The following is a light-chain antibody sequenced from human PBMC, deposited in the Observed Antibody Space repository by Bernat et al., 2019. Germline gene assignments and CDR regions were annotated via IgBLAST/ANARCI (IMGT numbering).Light chain of an antibody. V-gene: IGLV3-25*03. CDR1: ALPKQC. J-gene: IGLJ1*01. Sequence: SYELTQPPSVSVSPGQTARITCSGDALPKQCAGGYKKKPEQAPVLVIYTDSERPSGIPERFSGSSSGTTVTLTISGVQAEDEADYYCQSADSSGTYYVFGTGTKVTVL. CDR2: TDS. CDR3: QSADSSGTYYV.